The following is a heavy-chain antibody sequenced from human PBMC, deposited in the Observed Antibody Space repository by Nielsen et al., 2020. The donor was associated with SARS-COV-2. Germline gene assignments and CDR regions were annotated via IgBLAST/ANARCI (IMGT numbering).Heavy chain of an antibody. D-gene: IGHD3-9*01. CDR2: IYYSGST. CDR3: ARSGYFDWLSTYYYYYYGMDV. J-gene: IGHJ6*02. V-gene: IGHV4-59*13. Sequence: SETLSLTCTVSGGSISSYYWSWIRQPPGKGLEWIGYIYYSGSTNYNPSLKSRVTISVDTSKNQFSLKLSSVTAADTAVYYCARSGYFDWLSTYYYYYYGMDVWGQGTTVTVSS. CDR1: GGSISSYY.